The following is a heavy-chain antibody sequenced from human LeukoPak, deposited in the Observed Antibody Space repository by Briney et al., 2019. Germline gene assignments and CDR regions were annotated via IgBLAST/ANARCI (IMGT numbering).Heavy chain of an antibody. CDR3: ARVLRFLELDYYYYYMDV. CDR2: IYPGDSDT. D-gene: IGHD3-3*01. J-gene: IGHJ6*03. CDR1: GYSFTGYW. Sequence: GESLKISCKASGYSFTGYWIGWVRQMPGKGLEWMGIIYPGDSDTRYSPSFQGQVTISADKSISTAYLQWSSLKASDTAMYYCARVLRFLELDYYYYYMDVWGKGTTVTVSS. V-gene: IGHV5-51*01.